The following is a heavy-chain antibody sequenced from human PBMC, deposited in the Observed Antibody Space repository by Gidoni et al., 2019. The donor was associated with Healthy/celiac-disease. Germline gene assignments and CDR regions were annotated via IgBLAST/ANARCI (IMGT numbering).Heavy chain of an antibody. V-gene: IGHV4-61*02. J-gene: IGHJ2*01. Sequence: QVQLQESGPGLVKPSQTLSLTCTVSGGSISSGSYYWSWIRQPAGKGLEWIGRIYTSGSTNYNPSLKSRVTISVDTSKNQFSLKLSSVTAADTAVYYCARLGGWNWYFDLWGRGTLVTVSS. CDR2: IYTSGST. CDR3: ARLGGWNWYFDL. D-gene: IGHD2-15*01. CDR1: GGSISSGSYY.